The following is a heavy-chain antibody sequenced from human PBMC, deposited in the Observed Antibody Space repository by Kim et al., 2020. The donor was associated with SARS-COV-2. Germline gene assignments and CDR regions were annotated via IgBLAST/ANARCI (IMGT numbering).Heavy chain of an antibody. Sequence: SETLSLTCTVSGGSVSSGSYYWSWIRQPPGKGLEWIGYIYYSGSTNYNPSLKSRVTISVDTSKNQFSLKLSSVTAADTAVYYCARDGLLWFGEPGAYFDYWGQGTLVTVSS. CDR3: ARDGLLWFGEPGAYFDY. J-gene: IGHJ4*02. CDR1: GGSVSSGSYY. CDR2: IYYSGST. V-gene: IGHV4-61*01. D-gene: IGHD3-10*01.